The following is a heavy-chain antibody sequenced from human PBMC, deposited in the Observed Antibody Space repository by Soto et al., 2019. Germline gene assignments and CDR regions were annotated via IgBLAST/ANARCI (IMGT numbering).Heavy chain of an antibody. V-gene: IGHV3-23*01. CDR2: ISGSGGST. CDR3: ARRGSGRYSDY. Sequence: EVQLLESGGGLVQPGGSLRLSCAASGFTFSSYAMRWVRQAPGKGLEWVSAISGSGGSTYYADSVKGRFTISRDNSTTTLYLQMNSLGAEDTSADYGARRGSGRYSDYWGQGTLVTASP. J-gene: IGHJ4*02. CDR1: GFTFSSYA. D-gene: IGHD6-19*01.